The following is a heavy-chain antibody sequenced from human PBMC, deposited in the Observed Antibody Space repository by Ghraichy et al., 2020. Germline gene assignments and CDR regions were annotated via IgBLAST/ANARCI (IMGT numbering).Heavy chain of an antibody. CDR2: ITGSSRTK. Sequence: GGSLRLSCVGSGFTFNAYSMNWVRQSPGKGLEWVSYITGSSRTKTYADSVKGRFTISRDNARNSLFLQMNSLRDEDTAVYYCARGSMVVRYYYYDGMDVWGPGTKVTVSS. CDR3: ARGSMVVRYYYYDGMDV. V-gene: IGHV3-48*02. CDR1: GFTFNAYS. D-gene: IGHD4-23*01. J-gene: IGHJ6*02.